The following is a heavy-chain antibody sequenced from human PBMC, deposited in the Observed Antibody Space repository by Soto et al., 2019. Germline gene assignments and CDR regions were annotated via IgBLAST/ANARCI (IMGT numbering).Heavy chain of an antibody. V-gene: IGHV4-59*01. D-gene: IGHD6-19*01. CDR2: IYYSGST. CDR3: ASAAVAGNYYYGMDV. Sequence: SETLSLTCTVSGGSISSYYWSWIRQPPGKGLEWIGYIYYSGSTNYNPSLKSRVTISVDTSKNQFSLKLSSVTAADTAVYYCASAAVAGNYYYGMDVWGQGTTVTVSS. CDR1: GGSISSYY. J-gene: IGHJ6*02.